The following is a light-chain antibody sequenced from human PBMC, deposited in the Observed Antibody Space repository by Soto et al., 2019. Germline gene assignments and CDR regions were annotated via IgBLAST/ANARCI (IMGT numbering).Light chain of an antibody. CDR3: SLYTSENAYV. Sequence: QSALAQPPSVSGSPGQSVTISCTGTSTDFVSYNRVSWYQQPPGTAPKLMIYEVSKRPSGVPDRFSGSKSGNTASLTISGLQAADEADYYCSLYTSENAYVFGTGTKVTDL. J-gene: IGLJ1*01. V-gene: IGLV2-18*01. CDR2: EVS. CDR1: STDFVSYNR.